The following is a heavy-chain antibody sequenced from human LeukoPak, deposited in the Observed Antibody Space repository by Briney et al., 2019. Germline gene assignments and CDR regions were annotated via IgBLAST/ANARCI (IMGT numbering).Heavy chain of an antibody. D-gene: IGHD3-10*01. CDR3: ARDKGLWFGAGWFDP. V-gene: IGHV1-2*02. J-gene: IGHJ5*02. CDR2: INPNSGGT. CDR1: GYTFTGYY. Sequence: ASVKVSCKASGYTFTGYYMHWVRQAPGQGLEWMGWINPNSGGTNYAQKFQGRVTMTRDTSIGTAYMELSSLRSEDTAVYYCARDKGLWFGAGWFDPWGQGTLVTVSS.